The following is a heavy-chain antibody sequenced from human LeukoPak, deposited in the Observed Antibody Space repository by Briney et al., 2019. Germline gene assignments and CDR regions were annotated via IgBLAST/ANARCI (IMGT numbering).Heavy chain of an antibody. Sequence: PGGSLRLSCAASGFTLSSYAMSWVRQGPGKGLEWVSGISGSGDSTYYADSVKGRFTISRDNSKNTLYLQMNSLRAEDTAVYYCARRSGIAVAGAFDYWGQGTLVTVSS. CDR3: ARRSGIAVAGAFDY. CDR2: ISGSGDST. V-gene: IGHV3-23*01. CDR1: GFTLSSYA. D-gene: IGHD6-19*01. J-gene: IGHJ4*02.